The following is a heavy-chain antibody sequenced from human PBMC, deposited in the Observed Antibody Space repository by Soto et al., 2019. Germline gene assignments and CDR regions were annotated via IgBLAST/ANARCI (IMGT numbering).Heavy chain of an antibody. CDR1: GFTFRSYA. J-gene: IGHJ5*02. V-gene: IGHV3-64*04. CDR3: ARHPERIAQIGWFDP. CDR2: ISGNGDST. Sequence: PGGSLGLSCSASGFTFRSYAMHWVRQAPGKGLEYVSAISGNGDSTYYADSVKDRFTISRDNSKNSLYLQMNSLRAEDTAVYYCARHPERIAQIGWFDPWGQGTLVTVSS. D-gene: IGHD6-13*01.